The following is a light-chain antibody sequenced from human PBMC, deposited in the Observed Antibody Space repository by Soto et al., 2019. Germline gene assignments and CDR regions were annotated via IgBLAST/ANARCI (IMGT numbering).Light chain of an antibody. Sequence: EIVLTQSPGTLSLSPGERATLSCRASQSVSSSYLAWYQQKPGQAPRLLIYGASISATGIPDRFSGSGSGTDFTLTISRLEPEDFAVYYCQQYGSSPLFGQGTRLEIK. V-gene: IGKV3-20*01. CDR1: QSVSSSY. CDR2: GAS. J-gene: IGKJ5*01. CDR3: QQYGSSPL.